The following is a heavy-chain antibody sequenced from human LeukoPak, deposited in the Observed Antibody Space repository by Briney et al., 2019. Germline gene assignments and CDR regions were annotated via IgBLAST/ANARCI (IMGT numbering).Heavy chain of an antibody. CDR1: GGSFSGYY. CDR3: ARREYSYGYYY. J-gene: IGHJ4*02. Sequence: SETLSLTCAVYGGSFSGYYWSWIRQPPGKGLEWIGEINHSGSANYNPSLKSRVTISVDTSKNQFSLKLSSVTAADTAVYYCARREYSYGYYYWGQGTLVTVSS. D-gene: IGHD5-18*01. V-gene: IGHV4-34*01. CDR2: INHSGSA.